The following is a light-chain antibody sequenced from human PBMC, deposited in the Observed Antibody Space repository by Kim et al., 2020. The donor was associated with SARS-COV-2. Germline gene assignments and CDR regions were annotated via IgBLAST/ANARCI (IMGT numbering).Light chain of an antibody. CDR2: DAS. CDR3: QQRGN. CDR1: QSVGTY. Sequence: VVRQSPATLSLSPGEIATLSCRASQSVGTYLAWYQQKPGQAPRLLIYDASKRATGIPARFRGSGSGTDFTLTIGTLEPEDSAVYYCQQRGNFGQGTRLEI. V-gene: IGKV3-11*01. J-gene: IGKJ5*01.